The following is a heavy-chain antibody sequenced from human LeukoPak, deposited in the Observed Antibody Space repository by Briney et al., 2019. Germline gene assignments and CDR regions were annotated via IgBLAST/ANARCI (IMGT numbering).Heavy chain of an antibody. V-gene: IGHV3-48*03. Sequence: GGSLRLSCAASGFTFSSYEMNWVRQAPGKGLEWVSYISSRDNTIYYADSVKGRFTISRDNAKNSLYVQMNSLRAEVTAVYYCARGGGYYQFDYWGQGTLVTVSS. CDR2: ISSRDNTI. CDR3: ARGGGYYQFDY. CDR1: GFTFSSYE. D-gene: IGHD3-22*01. J-gene: IGHJ4*02.